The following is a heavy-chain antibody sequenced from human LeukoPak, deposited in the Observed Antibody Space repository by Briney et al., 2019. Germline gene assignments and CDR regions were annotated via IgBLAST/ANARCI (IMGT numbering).Heavy chain of an antibody. V-gene: IGHV4-61*02. D-gene: IGHD6-6*01. J-gene: IGHJ4*02. CDR1: GVTISSGSYY. CDR3: ARVPAGSSDLFDD. Sequence: SQTLSLTCTVSGVTISSGSYYWSWLRQPAGKGLEWIGRIHTSGSPNYNPSLKSRLTISIDTSKNQFYLKVYSVTAADTAVYYCARVPAGSSDLFDDWGQGTLVTVSS. CDR2: IHTSGSP.